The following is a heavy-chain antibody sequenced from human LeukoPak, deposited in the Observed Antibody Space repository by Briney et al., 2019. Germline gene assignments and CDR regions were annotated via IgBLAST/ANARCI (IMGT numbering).Heavy chain of an antibody. V-gene: IGHV3-53*01. CDR1: GLTVSSNY. CDR3: ARESGYSYGLAGFFDY. CDR2: MYGDGRI. J-gene: IGHJ4*02. D-gene: IGHD5-18*01. Sequence: GGSVSLSHAASGLTVSSNYMSWVRQAAGKGLEWVSFMYGDGRIHYVDPVKGRFTISRDDSKNALYLQLNSLRAEDTAVYYCARESGYSYGLAGFFDYWGQGTLVTVSS.